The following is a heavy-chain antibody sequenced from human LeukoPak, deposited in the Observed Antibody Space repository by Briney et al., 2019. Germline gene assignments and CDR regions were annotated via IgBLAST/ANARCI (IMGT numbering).Heavy chain of an antibody. J-gene: IGHJ4*02. D-gene: IGHD3-10*01. V-gene: IGHV4-39*07. CDR3: AGNYYGSGSYYSEDRY. Sequence: SETLSLTCTVSGGSISSSSYYGGCIRQPPGKGLEWIGSIYYSGSTYYNPSLKSRVTISVDTSKNQFSLKLSSVTAADTAVYYCAGNYYGSGSYYSEDRYWGQGTLVTVSS. CDR1: GGSISSSSYY. CDR2: IYYSGST.